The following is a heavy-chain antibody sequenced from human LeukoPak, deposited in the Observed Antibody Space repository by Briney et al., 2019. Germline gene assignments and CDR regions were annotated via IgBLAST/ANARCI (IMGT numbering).Heavy chain of an antibody. CDR2: IYYSGST. D-gene: IGHD3-9*01. CDR3: ARDLVGYYFDY. Sequence: PSETLSLTCTVSGGSISSYYWSWIRQPPGKGLEWIGDIYYSGSTNYNPSLKSRVTISVDTSKNQFSLKLSSVTAADTAVYYCARDLVGYYFDYWGQGTLVTVSS. J-gene: IGHJ4*02. V-gene: IGHV4-59*01. CDR1: GGSISSYY.